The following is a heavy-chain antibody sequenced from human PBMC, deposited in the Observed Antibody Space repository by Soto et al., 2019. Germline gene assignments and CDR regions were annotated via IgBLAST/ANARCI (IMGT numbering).Heavy chain of an antibody. CDR1: GFSVSGSY. CDR3: AGYSSSFVAFEV. V-gene: IGHV4-34*10. Sequence: VQLVESGGALIQPGGSLRLSCAASGFSVSGSYMSWVRQAPGRGLEWIGEVSQSGRITYNPSLKSRFTISRDTAKNQFSLRLTSVTAADTALYYCAGYSSSFVAFEVWGHGTEVTVSS. J-gene: IGHJ3*01. D-gene: IGHD6-6*01. CDR2: VSQSGRI.